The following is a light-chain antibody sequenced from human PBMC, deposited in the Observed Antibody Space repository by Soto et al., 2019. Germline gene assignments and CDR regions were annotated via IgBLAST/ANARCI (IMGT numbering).Light chain of an antibody. CDR2: AAS. J-gene: IGKJ4*01. V-gene: IGKV1-39*01. CDR1: QSISSY. CDR3: QQRVT. Sequence: DIQMTQSPSSLSASVGDRVTITCRASQSISSYLNWYQQKPGKAPKLLIYAASSLQSGVPSRFSGRGSGTDFTLTISSLQPEDFATYYCQQRVTFGGGTKVEIK.